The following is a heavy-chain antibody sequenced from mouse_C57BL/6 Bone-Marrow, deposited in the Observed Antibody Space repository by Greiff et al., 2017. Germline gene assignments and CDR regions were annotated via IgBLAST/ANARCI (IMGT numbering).Heavy chain of an antibody. CDR2: IDPENGDT. CDR3: TTLIFFDV. CDR1: GFNIKDDY. V-gene: IGHV14-4*01. J-gene: IGHJ1*03. D-gene: IGHD1-1*01. Sequence: VHVKQSGAELVRPGASVKLSCTASGFNIKDDYMHWVKQRPEQGLEWIGWIDPENGDTEYASKFQGKATITADTSSNTAYLQLSSLTSEDTAVYYCTTLIFFDVWGTGTTVTVSS.